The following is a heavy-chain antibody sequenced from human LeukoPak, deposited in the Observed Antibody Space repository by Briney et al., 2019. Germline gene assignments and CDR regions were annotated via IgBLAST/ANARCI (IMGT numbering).Heavy chain of an antibody. J-gene: IGHJ4*02. CDR2: IYFSGNT. CDR1: GGSISSKSYY. Sequence: SETLSLTCTVSGGSISSKSYYWGWIRQPPGKGLEWIGSIYFSGNTYYNPSLKSRLTISADTSKNQFSLKLNSMTAADTAVYYCARWQWPYFDYWGQGTLVTVSS. CDR3: ARWQWPYFDY. D-gene: IGHD6-19*01. V-gene: IGHV4-39*01.